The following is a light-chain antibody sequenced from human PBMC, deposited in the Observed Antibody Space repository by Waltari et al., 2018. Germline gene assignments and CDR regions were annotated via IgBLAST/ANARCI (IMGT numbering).Light chain of an antibody. CDR3: QVYGDLRDT. J-gene: IGKJ2*01. CDR2: GGS. Sequence: EIVMTQSPATLSVSPGERATLSCRASQSVSSPYVGWYQQKSGQAPRLVIYGGSSRATGIPDRFSGSASGTDFTLTISRLEPEDVAVYFCQVYGDLRDTFGQGTKLEIK. CDR1: QSVSSPY. V-gene: IGKV3-20*01.